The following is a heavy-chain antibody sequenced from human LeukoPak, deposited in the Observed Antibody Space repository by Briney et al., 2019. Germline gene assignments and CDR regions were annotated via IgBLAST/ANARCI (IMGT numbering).Heavy chain of an antibody. CDR1: GGSISSYY. CDR2: IYYSGST. CDR3: ARGYGDNSGAFDI. V-gene: IGHV4-59*12. J-gene: IGHJ3*02. Sequence: SETLSLTCTVSGGSISSYYWSWIRQPPGKGLEWIGYIYYSGSTNYNPSLKSRVTISVDRSKNQFSLKLNSVTAADTAVYYCARGYGDNSGAFDIWGQGTMVTVSS. D-gene: IGHD4-23*01.